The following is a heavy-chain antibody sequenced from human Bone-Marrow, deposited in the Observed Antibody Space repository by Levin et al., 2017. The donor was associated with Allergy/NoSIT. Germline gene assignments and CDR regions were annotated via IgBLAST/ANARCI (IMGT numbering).Heavy chain of an antibody. J-gene: IGHJ4*02. CDR1: GGSISSGDYY. CDR2: IYYSGST. Sequence: SETLSLTCTVSGGSISSGDYYWSWIRQPPGKGLEWIGYIYYSGSTYYNPSLKSRVTISVDTSKNQFSLKLSSVTAADTAVYYCARGDYYDSSGYDYGGASFDYWGQGTLVTVSS. CDR3: ARGDYYDSSGYDYGGASFDY. V-gene: IGHV4-30-4*01. D-gene: IGHD3-22*01.